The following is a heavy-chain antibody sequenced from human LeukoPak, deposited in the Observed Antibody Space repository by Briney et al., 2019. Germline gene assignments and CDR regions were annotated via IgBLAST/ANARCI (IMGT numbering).Heavy chain of an antibody. CDR2: IIPIFGTA. CDR3: ARGDFHDDYGDYPFDY. Sequence: SVKVSCKASGGTFISYAISWVRQAPGQGLEWMGRIIPIFGTASYAQKFQGRVTITTDESTSTAYMALSSLRSEDTAVYYCARGDFHDDYGDYPFDYWGQGTLVTVSS. V-gene: IGHV1-69*05. CDR1: GGTFISYA. J-gene: IGHJ4*02. D-gene: IGHD4-17*01.